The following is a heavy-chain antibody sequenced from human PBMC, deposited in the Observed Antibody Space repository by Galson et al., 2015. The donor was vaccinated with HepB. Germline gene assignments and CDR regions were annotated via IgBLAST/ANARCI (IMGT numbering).Heavy chain of an antibody. V-gene: IGHV3-73*01. D-gene: IGHD6-13*01. CDR3: TRMGDLSGYSSL. Sequence: SLRLSCAASGFTFSGYAIHWVRQASGRGLEWIGRIGSKANSYATAYVASVRGRFTISRDDSKNTAFLQLNSLKTDDTAVYYGTRMGDLSGYSSLWGQGTLVTVSS. CDR2: IGSKANSYAT. J-gene: IGHJ4*02. CDR1: GFTFSGYA.